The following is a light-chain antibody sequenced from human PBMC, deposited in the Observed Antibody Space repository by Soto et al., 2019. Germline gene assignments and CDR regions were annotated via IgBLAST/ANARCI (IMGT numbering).Light chain of an antibody. Sequence: DIVMTQSPDSLAVSLGERATINCKSSQSVLYSSNNKNYVAWYQQKPGQPPKLLVYWASTRESGVPDRFSGSGSGTDFTLTISSLQAEDVAIYYCQQYYTTPTWTFGQGTEVEI. CDR2: WAS. V-gene: IGKV4-1*01. J-gene: IGKJ1*01. CDR3: QQYYTTPTWT. CDR1: QSVLYSSNNKNY.